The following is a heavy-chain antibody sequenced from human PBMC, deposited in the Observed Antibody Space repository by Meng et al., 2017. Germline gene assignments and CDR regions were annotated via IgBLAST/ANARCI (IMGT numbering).Heavy chain of an antibody. CDR2: INSDGSST. J-gene: IGHJ4*02. CDR1: GFTFSSYW. Sequence: GESLKISCAASGFTFSSYWMHWVRQAPGKGLVWVSRINSDGSSTGYADSVKGRFTISRDNAKNTLYLPMNSLRAEDTAVYYCARFSYGGNSDYWGQGTLVTVSS. CDR3: ARFSYGGNSDY. V-gene: IGHV3-74*01. D-gene: IGHD4-23*01.